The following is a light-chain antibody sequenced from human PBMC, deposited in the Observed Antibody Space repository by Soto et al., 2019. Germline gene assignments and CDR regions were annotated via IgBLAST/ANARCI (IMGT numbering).Light chain of an antibody. V-gene: IGKV2-28*01. J-gene: IGKJ1*01. Sequence: DFVMTQSPLSLPVTPGEPASISCRSSQSLLHSNGYNYLDWYLQKPGQSPQLLIYFGSNRASGVPERFSGSGSGTDFTLKISRVEAEDVGVYYCMQALQPPGTFGQGTKVEIK. CDR2: FGS. CDR1: QSLLHSNGYNY. CDR3: MQALQPPGT.